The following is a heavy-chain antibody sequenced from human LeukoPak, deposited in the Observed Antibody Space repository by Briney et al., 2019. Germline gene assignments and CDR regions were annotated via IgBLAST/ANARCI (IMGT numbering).Heavy chain of an antibody. J-gene: IGHJ4*02. CDR1: GGSISSYY. Sequence: PSETLSLTCTVSGGSISSYYWSWIRQPPGKGLEWIGYIYYSGSSNYNPSLKSRVTISVDTSKNQFSLNLRSVTAADTAVYYCARGPEHYDILTGIDYWGQGTLVTVSS. CDR3: ARGPEHYDILTGIDY. D-gene: IGHD3-9*01. V-gene: IGHV4-59*08. CDR2: IYYSGSS.